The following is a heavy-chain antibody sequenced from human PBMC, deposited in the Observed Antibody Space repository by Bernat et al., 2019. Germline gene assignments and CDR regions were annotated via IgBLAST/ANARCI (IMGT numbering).Heavy chain of an antibody. V-gene: IGHV4-39*01. Sequence: QLQLQESGPGLVKPSETLSLTCTVSGGSISSSSYYWGWIRQPPGKGLEWIGSIYYSGSTYYNPSLKSRVTISVDTSKNQFSLKLSSVTAADTAVYYCARHQHLVVISSIDYWGQGTLVTVSS. CDR3: ARHQHLVVISSIDY. J-gene: IGHJ4*02. D-gene: IGHD3-22*01. CDR1: GGSISSSSYY. CDR2: IYYSGST.